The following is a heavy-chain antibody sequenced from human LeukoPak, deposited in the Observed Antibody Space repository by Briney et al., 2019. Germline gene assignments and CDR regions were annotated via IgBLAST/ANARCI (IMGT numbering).Heavy chain of an antibody. CDR3: ARGRWLQLMLDY. V-gene: IGHV4-34*01. CDR2: INHSGST. J-gene: IGHJ4*02. CDR1: GGSFSGYY. D-gene: IGHD5-24*01. Sequence: SEALSLTCAVYGGSFSGYYWSWIRQPPGKGLEWIGEINHSGSTNYNPSLKSRVTISVDTSKNQFSLKLSSVTAADTAVYYCARGRWLQLMLDYWGQGTLVTVSS.